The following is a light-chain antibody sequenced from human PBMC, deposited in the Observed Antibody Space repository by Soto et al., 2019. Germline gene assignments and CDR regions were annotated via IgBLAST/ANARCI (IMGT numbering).Light chain of an antibody. J-gene: IGKJ4*01. CDR3: QQLFNYPRT. CDR2: AAS. V-gene: IGKV1-9*01. CDR1: QGIRSY. Sequence: IQLTQSPSSLSASVGDRVTITCRASQGIRSYLAWYQQKQGKAPKLLIYAASRLHSGVPSRISGSGSGTDFTLPIRRLQPEDFATYYCQQLFNYPRTVGGGTTVDSK.